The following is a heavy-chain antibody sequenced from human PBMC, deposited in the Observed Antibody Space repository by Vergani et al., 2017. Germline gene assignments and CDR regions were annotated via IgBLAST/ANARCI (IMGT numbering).Heavy chain of an antibody. J-gene: IGHJ4*02. D-gene: IGHD3-9*01. Sequence: QVQLVQSGAEVKKPGASVKVSCKASGYTFTSYDINWVRQATGQGLEWMGWMNPNSGNTGYAQKFQGRVTMTRNTSISTAYMELSSLRSEDTAVYYCASSRSHFDWLLGDYWGQGTLVTVSS. CDR1: GYTFTSYD. CDR3: ASSRSHFDWLLGDY. CDR2: MNPNSGNT. V-gene: IGHV1-8*01.